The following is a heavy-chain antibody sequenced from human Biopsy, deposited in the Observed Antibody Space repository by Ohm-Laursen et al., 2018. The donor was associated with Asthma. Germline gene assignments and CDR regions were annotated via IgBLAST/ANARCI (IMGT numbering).Heavy chain of an antibody. CDR3: ARGDSSNWSHYYFDY. Sequence: SLRLSCAAPGFSFSDYYMTWMRQAPGKGLEWVSSISSSGSTTYPAESVKGRFTISRDNAQKSLFLQMGSLRAEDTAVYYCARGDSSNWSHYYFDYWGQGTLVTVSS. D-gene: IGHD3-22*01. CDR1: GFSFSDYY. J-gene: IGHJ4*02. CDR2: ISSSGSTT. V-gene: IGHV3-11*01.